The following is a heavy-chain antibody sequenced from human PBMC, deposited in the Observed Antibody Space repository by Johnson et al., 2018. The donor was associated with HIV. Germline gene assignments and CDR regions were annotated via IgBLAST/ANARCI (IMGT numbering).Heavy chain of an antibody. V-gene: IGHV3-30*14. CDR1: GFTFSSYA. CDR3: ARGVGSGWYFEIGDDAFDI. Sequence: VESGGGVVQPGRSLRLSCAASGFTFSSYAMHWVRQAPGKGLEWVAVISYDGSNKYYADSVKGRFTISRDNSKNTVYLQMNSLRAEDTAVYYCARGVGSGWYFEIGDDAFDIWGQGTMVTVSS. D-gene: IGHD6-19*01. J-gene: IGHJ3*02. CDR2: ISYDGSNK.